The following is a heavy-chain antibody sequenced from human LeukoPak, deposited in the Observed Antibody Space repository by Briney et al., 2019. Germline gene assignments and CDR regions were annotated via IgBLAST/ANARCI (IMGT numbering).Heavy chain of an antibody. V-gene: IGHV4-4*09. CDR1: GGSISSYY. Sequence: SETLSLTCTFSGGSISSYYWSWIRQPPGKGLEWIGYIYTSGSTNYNPSLKSRVTISVDTSKNQFSLKLSSVTAADTAVYYCARHRYSSSFYYYYYMDVWGKGTTVTVSS. CDR3: ARHRYSSSFYYYYYMDV. CDR2: IYTSGST. D-gene: IGHD6-6*01. J-gene: IGHJ6*03.